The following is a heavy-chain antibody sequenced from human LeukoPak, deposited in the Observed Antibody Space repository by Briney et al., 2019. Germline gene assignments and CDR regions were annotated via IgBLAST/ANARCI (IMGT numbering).Heavy chain of an antibody. J-gene: IGHJ4*02. V-gene: IGHV3-74*01. CDR1: RFTFSSYW. CDR3: ARGSGNYYFDY. D-gene: IGHD6-19*01. CDR2: INPDGSAT. Sequence: PGGSLRLSCEASRFTFSSYWIHWVRHAPGKGLMWVSRINPDGSATSSADSVKGRFTISRDNAKNTVYLQMNSLRAEDTAVYYCARGSGNYYFDYWGQGTLVTVSS.